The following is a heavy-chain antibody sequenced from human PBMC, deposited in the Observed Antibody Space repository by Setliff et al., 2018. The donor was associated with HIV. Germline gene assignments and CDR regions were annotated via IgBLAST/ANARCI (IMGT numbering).Heavy chain of an antibody. J-gene: IGHJ4*02. CDR3: ARGHYSSSSG. CDR2: IRQDGKEK. CDR1: AFTFNDHW. D-gene: IGHD6-6*01. V-gene: IGHV3-7*03. Sequence: PGGSLRLSCAASAFTFNDHWMSWVRQAPGKGLEWVATIRQDGKEKYYVDSVKGRFTISRDNAKNSLYLQMNSLRAEDTAVYYCARGHYSSSSGWGQGALVTVSS.